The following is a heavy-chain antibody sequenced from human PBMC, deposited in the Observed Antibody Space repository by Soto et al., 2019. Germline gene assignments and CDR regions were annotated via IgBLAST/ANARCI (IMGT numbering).Heavy chain of an antibody. CDR3: ASYNQRGYYGMDV. J-gene: IGHJ6*02. CDR1: GYTFTSYG. Sequence: ASVKVSCKASGYTFTSYGISWVRQAPGQGLEWMGWINAYNGNTNYAQKFQGRVTMTRNTSISTAYMELSSLRSEDTAVYYCASYNQRGYYGMDVWGQGTTVTVSS. D-gene: IGHD1-20*01. CDR2: INAYNGNT. V-gene: IGHV1-18*01.